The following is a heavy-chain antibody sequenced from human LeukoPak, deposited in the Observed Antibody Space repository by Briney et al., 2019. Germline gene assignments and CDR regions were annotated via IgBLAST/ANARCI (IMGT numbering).Heavy chain of an antibody. CDR2: INHSGST. Sequence: KSSETLSLTCTVSGGSFSSSSYYWGWIRQPPGKGLEWIGEINHSGSTNYNPSLKSRVTISVDTSKNQFSLKLSSVTAADTAVYYCARVLVVVTATTRDAFDIWGQGTMVTVSS. CDR1: GGSFSSSSYY. CDR3: ARVLVVVTATTRDAFDI. V-gene: IGHV4-39*07. D-gene: IGHD2-21*02. J-gene: IGHJ3*02.